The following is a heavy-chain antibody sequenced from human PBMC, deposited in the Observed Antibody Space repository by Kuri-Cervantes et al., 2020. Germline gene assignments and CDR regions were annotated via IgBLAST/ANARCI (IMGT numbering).Heavy chain of an antibody. Sequence: ASVKVSCKASGYAFTGYYIHWVRQAPGQGLEWMGWIIPKLGGRYYAQKFRGRVTMTRDTSTTTAYMELDRLTSDDTAVFYCARATGHLDWLPEYWGQGTLVTVSS. D-gene: IGHD3/OR15-3a*01. CDR3: ARATGHLDWLPEY. CDR1: GYAFTGYY. CDR2: IIPKLGGR. V-gene: IGHV1-2*02. J-gene: IGHJ4*02.